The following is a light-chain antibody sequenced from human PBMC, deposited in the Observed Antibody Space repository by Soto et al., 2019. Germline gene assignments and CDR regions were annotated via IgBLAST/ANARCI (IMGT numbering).Light chain of an antibody. J-gene: IGKJ3*01. V-gene: IGKV3-11*01. CDR2: DAS. CDR3: QQRSNWPWT. CDR1: QRVSSY. Sequence: EIVLTQSPATLSLSPGERATLSCRASQRVSSYLAWYQQKPGQAPRLLIYDASNRATGIPARFSGSGSGTDFTLTISSLEPEDFAVYDGQQRSNWPWTFGPGTKVDIK.